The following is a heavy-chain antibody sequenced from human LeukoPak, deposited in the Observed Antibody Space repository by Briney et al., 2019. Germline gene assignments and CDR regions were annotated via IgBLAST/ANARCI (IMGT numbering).Heavy chain of an antibody. Sequence: GGSLRLSCAASGFTFSDYYMSWIRQAPGKGLEWVSYISDSGSTIYYADSVKGRFTISRGNAKNSLYLQMNSLRAEDTAVYYCARDYCSGGSCYAYEVLDYWGQGTLVTVSS. CDR1: GFTFSDYY. CDR2: ISDSGSTI. J-gene: IGHJ4*02. D-gene: IGHD2-15*01. V-gene: IGHV3-11*01. CDR3: ARDYCSGGSCYAYEVLDY.